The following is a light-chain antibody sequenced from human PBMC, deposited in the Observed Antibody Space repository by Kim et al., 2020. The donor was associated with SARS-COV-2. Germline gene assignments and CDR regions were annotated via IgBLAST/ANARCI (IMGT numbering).Light chain of an antibody. V-gene: IGLV3-25*03. CDR1: TLPEKQ. CDR3: QSADGSGTYV. CDR2: KDN. J-gene: IGLJ1*01. Sequence: VSPGQTARITCSGDTLPEKQTYWYQQKSGQAPLLVIYKDNERPSGIPGRFSGSSSGTTVTLTISGVQAEDDADYYCQSADGSGTYVFGTGTKVTLL.